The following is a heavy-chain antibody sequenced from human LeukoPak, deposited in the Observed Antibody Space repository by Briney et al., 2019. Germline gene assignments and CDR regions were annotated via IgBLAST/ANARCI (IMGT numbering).Heavy chain of an antibody. J-gene: IGHJ4*02. D-gene: IGHD3-3*01. V-gene: IGHV3-23*01. Sequence: GSLRLSCAASGFPFSSYAMSWVRQAPGKGLEWVSAISGSGGSTYYADSVKGRFTISRDNSKNTLYLQMNSLRAEDTAVYYCAKWYYDFWSGYFGYWGQGTLVTVSS. CDR3: AKWYYDFWSGYFGY. CDR1: GFPFSSYA. CDR2: ISGSGGST.